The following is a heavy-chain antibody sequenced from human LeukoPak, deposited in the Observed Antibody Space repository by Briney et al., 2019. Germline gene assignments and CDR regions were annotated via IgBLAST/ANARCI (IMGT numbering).Heavy chain of an antibody. CDR2: IYYSGTT. J-gene: IGHJ6*03. CDR1: GGSISTSSYY. Sequence: SETLSLTCTVSGGSISTSSYYWGWVRQSPGKGLEWIGNIYYSGTTYCNPSLKSRVTISEDTSRNRFSLMPSSVTAADTAIYYCARQVSDYYYHYMDVWGEGTTVIVSS. CDR3: ARQVSDYYYHYMDV. V-gene: IGHV4-39*01.